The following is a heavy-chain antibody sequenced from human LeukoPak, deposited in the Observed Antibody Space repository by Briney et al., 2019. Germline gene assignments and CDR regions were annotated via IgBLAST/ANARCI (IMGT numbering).Heavy chain of an antibody. CDR2: ISSSSSTI. D-gene: IGHD3-10*01. V-gene: IGHV3-48*04. CDR1: GFTFSSYS. CDR3: AREGHYYGSGSYYKACGDY. J-gene: IGHJ4*02. Sequence: EPGGSLRLSCAASGFTFSSYSMNWVRQAPGKGLEWVSYISSSSSTIYYADSVKGRFTISRDNAKNSLYLQMNSLRAEDTAVYYCAREGHYYGSGSYYKACGDYWSQGTLVTVSS.